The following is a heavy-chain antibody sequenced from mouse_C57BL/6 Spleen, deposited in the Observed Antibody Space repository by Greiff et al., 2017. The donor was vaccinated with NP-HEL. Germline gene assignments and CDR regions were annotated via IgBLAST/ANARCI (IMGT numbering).Heavy chain of an antibody. CDR1: GYTFTSYW. D-gene: IGHD1-1*01. Sequence: QVQLQQPGAELVKPGASVKMSCKASGYTFTSYWITWVKQRPGQGLGWIGDIYPGSGSTNYNEQFKSKATLTVDTSSSTAYMQLSSLTSEDAAVYYCARYYYGSRNYAMDYWGQGTSVTVSS. CDR3: ARYYYGSRNYAMDY. CDR2: IYPGSGST. V-gene: IGHV1-55*01. J-gene: IGHJ4*01.